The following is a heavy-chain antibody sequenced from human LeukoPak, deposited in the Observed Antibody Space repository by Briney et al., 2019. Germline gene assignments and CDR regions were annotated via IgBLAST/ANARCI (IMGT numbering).Heavy chain of an antibody. Sequence: GSLRLSCAASGFTFSSYSMNWVRQAPGKGLEWVSSISSSSSYIYYADSVKGRFTISRDNAKNSLYLQMNSLRAEDTAVYYCAKEGGRIAVAGAFDYWGQGTLVTVSS. J-gene: IGHJ4*02. CDR2: ISSSSSYI. CDR3: AKEGGRIAVAGAFDY. V-gene: IGHV3-21*01. CDR1: GFTFSSYS. D-gene: IGHD6-19*01.